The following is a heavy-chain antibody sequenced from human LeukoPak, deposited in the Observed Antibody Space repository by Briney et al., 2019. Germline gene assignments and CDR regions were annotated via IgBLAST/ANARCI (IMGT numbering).Heavy chain of an antibody. CDR3: ASVKYYYGSGSYYNVYFQH. D-gene: IGHD3-10*01. CDR2: IRSSGSIT. J-gene: IGHJ1*01. CDR1: GFTLSDYY. Sequence: GGSLRLSCAASGFTLSDYYMSWIRQAPGKGLEWVSYIRSSGSITFYVDSVKGRFTISRDNAKNSLYLEMNSLRAEDTAVYYCASVKYYYGSGSYYNVYFQHWGQGTLVTVSS. V-gene: IGHV3-11*01.